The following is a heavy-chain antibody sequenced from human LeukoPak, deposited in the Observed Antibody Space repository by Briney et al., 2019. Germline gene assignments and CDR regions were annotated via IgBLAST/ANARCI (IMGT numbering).Heavy chain of an antibody. V-gene: IGHV3-21*01. CDR3: ARSSSRYCSGGSCYSGVLGYFDY. J-gene: IGHJ4*02. CDR2: ISSSSSYI. D-gene: IGHD2-15*01. CDR1: GFTFSSYS. Sequence: PGGSLRLSCAASGFTFSSYSMNWVRQAPGKGLEWVSSISSSSSYIYYADSVKGRFTISRDNAKNSLYLQMNSLRAEDTAVYYCARSSSRYCSGGSCYSGVLGYFDYWGQGTLVTVSS.